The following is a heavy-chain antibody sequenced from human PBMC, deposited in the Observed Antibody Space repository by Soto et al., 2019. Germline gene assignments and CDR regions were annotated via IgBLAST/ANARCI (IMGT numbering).Heavy chain of an antibody. CDR3: ARGRVYDYGETPWFDP. CDR2: IYYSGST. CDR1: GGSISSYY. D-gene: IGHD4-17*01. J-gene: IGHJ5*02. Sequence: QVQLQESGPGLVKPSETLSLTCTVSGGSISSYYWSWIRQPPGKGLEWIGYIYYSGSTNYNPSLKSRVTISVDTSKNQFSLKLSSVTAADTAVYYCARGRVYDYGETPWFDPWGQGTLVTVSS. V-gene: IGHV4-59*01.